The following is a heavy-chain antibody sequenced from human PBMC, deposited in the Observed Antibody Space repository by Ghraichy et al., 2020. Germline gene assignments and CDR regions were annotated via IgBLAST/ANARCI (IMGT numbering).Heavy chain of an antibody. D-gene: IGHD2-15*01. CDR1: GFTFSSYA. CDR2: IGGSGDNT. Sequence: LSLTCAASGFTFSSYAMTWVRQAPGKGLEWVSTIGGSGDNTYYADSVKGRFTISRDNSKNALFLQMHSLRVEDTAVYYCAKDLSTKWYCSGGSCYSWDYWGQGTLVTVSS. V-gene: IGHV3-23*01. CDR3: AKDLSTKWYCSGGSCYSWDY. J-gene: IGHJ4*02.